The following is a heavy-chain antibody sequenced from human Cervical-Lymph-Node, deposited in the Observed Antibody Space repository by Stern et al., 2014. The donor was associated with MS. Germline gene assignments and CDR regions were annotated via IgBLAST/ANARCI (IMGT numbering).Heavy chain of an antibody. CDR3: ARGQGPWIQLWLLLYFDY. CDR1: GFTFGDYA. J-gene: IGHJ4*02. V-gene: IGHV3-49*05. D-gene: IGHD5-18*01. CDR2: IRSEGYGGTT. Sequence: VQLVESGGGLVKPGRSLRLSCTASGFTFGDYAMSWFRQAPGKGLEWVGFIRSEGYGGTTEYAASVKDRFIISRDDSKSLVYLQMNSLKTEDTAVYYCARGQGPWIQLWLLLYFDYWGQGTLVTVSS.